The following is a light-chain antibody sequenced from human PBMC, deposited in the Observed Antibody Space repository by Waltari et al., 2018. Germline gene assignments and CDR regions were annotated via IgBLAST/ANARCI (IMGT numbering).Light chain of an antibody. CDR3: QHYVRLPVT. V-gene: IGKV3-20*01. J-gene: IGKJ1*01. Sequence: EIVLTQSPGTLSLSPGERATLSCRASQSVRGTLAWYQQKPGQPPRLLIYAASIRATGSPDRFSGSGSGTDFTLTSSRLEPEDFAVYYCQHYVRLPVTFGQGTKVEIK. CDR1: QSVRGT. CDR2: AAS.